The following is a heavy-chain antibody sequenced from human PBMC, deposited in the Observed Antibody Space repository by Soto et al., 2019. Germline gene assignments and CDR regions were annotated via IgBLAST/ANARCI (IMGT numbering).Heavy chain of an antibody. CDR3: AKALRPSLNFFYYMDV. CDR2: LGGNGFTT. D-gene: IGHD2-15*01. V-gene: IGHV3-23*01. J-gene: IGHJ6*03. Sequence: EVQLLESGGGLVQPGGSLRLSCVVSGFTFGSYAMSWVRQAPEKGPEWVAILGGNGFTTYYADSVKGRFTISGEKTKSTLFLQMDSLRADDTGVYYCAKALRPSLNFFYYMDVWSRGTSITVSS. CDR1: GFTFGSYA.